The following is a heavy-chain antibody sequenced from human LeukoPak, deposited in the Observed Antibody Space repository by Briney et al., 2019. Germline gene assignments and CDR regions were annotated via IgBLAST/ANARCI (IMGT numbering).Heavy chain of an antibody. J-gene: IGHJ4*02. Sequence: GASVKVSCKASGYTFTDYYMHWVQQAPGKGLEWMGRVDPEDGETIYAEKFQGRVTITADTSTDTAYMELSRLRSDDTAVYYCARDGVAVAINFDYWGQGTLVTVSS. V-gene: IGHV1-69-2*01. CDR2: VDPEDGET. CDR1: GYTFTDYY. D-gene: IGHD6-19*01. CDR3: ARDGVAVAINFDY.